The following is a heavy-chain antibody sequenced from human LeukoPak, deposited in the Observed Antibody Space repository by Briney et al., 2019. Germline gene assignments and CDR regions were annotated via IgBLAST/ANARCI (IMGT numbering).Heavy chain of an antibody. J-gene: IGHJ4*02. Sequence: GASVKVSCKASGYTFTSYDINWVRQATGQGLEWMGWMNPNSGNTGYTQNFQGRVTMTRSTSMNTAYMELNSLKSEDTAVYYCLISASDHYFSDYWGQGTLVTVSS. D-gene: IGHD6-13*01. CDR3: LISASDHYFSDY. CDR1: GYTFTSYD. CDR2: MNPNSGNT. V-gene: IGHV1-8*01.